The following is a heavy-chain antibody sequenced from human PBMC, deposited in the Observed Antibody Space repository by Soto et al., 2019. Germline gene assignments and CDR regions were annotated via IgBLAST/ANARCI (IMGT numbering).Heavy chain of an antibody. CDR3: ARDKIKGAPDYLDS. D-gene: IGHD1-26*01. J-gene: IGHJ4*02. V-gene: IGHV3-30-3*01. CDR1: GFTFSANA. CDR2: IAYDGTIK. Sequence: QEQLVESGGAVVQPGRSLTLSCAASGFTFSANAMHWVRQAPGKGLEWVAVIAYDGTIKIYRDSVKGRFTISGDDSKSTLYLQMNSLRPEDTAVYYCARDKIKGAPDYLDSWGQGTLVTVSS.